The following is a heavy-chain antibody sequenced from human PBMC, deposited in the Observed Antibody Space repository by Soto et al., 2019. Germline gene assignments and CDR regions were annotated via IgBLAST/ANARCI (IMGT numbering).Heavy chain of an antibody. V-gene: IGHV4-59*01. J-gene: IGHJ4*02. CDR3: ARSPAYSYGVFYY. CDR1: GASIANYY. D-gene: IGHD2-21*01. Sequence: SETLSLTCTVSGASIANYYWTWIRQSPGKGLEWVGYMSYSGATNSSPSLKSRVTISVDTSKNQFSLKLSSVTAADTAVYYCARSPAYSYGVFYYWGQGALVTVSS. CDR2: MSYSGAT.